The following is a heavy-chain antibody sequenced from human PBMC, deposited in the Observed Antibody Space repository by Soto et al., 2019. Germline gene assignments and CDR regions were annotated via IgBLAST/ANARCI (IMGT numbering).Heavy chain of an antibody. CDR1: GYNFPTYA. CDR3: ASTPEGYCSSSSCPFDD. V-gene: IGHV1-18*04. D-gene: IGHD2-2*01. Sequence: GDSVCVSCKTCGYNFPTYAVNFVRQAPGQGLECMGWISAHNGNTNYAEKIQDRATMTTDTSTTTAYMELRSLRSDDTAVYYCASTPEGYCSSSSCPFDDWG. J-gene: IGHJ4*01. CDR2: ISAHNGNT.